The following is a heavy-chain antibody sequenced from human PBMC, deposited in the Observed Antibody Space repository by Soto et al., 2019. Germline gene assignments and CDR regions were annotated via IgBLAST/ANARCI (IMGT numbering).Heavy chain of an antibody. V-gene: IGHV1-2*04. J-gene: IGHJ6*02. Sequence: ASVKVSCKASGYTFTGDYMHWVRQAPGQGLEWMGWINPNSGGTNYAQKFQGWVTMTRDTSISTAYMELSRLRSDDTAVYYCARAPDIVVVPAAIPREDYYYYGMDVWGQGTTVTVSS. D-gene: IGHD2-2*02. CDR1: GYTFTGDY. CDR2: INPNSGGT. CDR3: ARAPDIVVVPAAIPREDYYYYGMDV.